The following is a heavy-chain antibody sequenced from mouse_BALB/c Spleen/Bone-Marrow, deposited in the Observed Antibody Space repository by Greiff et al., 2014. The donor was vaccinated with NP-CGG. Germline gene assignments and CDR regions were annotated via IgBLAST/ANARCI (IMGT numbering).Heavy chain of an antibody. D-gene: IGHD2-4*01. CDR2: IDPANGNT. CDR3: AGFGITKEEVYYYAMDY. V-gene: IGHV14-3*02. CDR1: GFNIKDTY. Sequence: EVQLQQSGAELVKPGASVKLSCTASGFNIKDTYMHWVKQRPEQGLEWIGRIDPANGNTKYDPKFQGKATITADTYSNTAYLQHSSLTSEDTAVYYCAGFGITKEEVYYYAMDYWGQGTPVTVSS. J-gene: IGHJ4*01.